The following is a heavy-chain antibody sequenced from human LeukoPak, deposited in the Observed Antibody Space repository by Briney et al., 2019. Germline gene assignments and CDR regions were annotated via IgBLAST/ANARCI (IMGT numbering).Heavy chain of an antibody. CDR1: GGSISNYY. V-gene: IGHV4-59*01. Sequence: SSETLSLTCTVSGGSISNYYWNWIRQPPGKGLEWIGYIYYSGSTNYNPSLKSRVSISVDTSKNQFSLKVNSMTAADTAVYYCTRGIFGVVIGYYYYYMDVWGKGTTVTVSS. D-gene: IGHD3-3*01. J-gene: IGHJ6*03. CDR3: TRGIFGVVIGYYYYYMDV. CDR2: IYYSGST.